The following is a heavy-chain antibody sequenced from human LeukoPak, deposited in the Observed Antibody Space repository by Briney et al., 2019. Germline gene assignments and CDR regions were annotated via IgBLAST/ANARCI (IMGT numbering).Heavy chain of an antibody. CDR1: GFTFSSYS. Sequence: GGSLRLSCAASGFTFSSYSMNWVRQAPGKGLEWVSYISSSSSTIYYADSVKGRFTISRDNAKNSLYLQMNSLRAEDTAVYYCARDLVAGRSNWFDPWGQGTLVTVSS. CDR2: ISSSSSTI. D-gene: IGHD6-19*01. V-gene: IGHV3-48*04. J-gene: IGHJ5*02. CDR3: ARDLVAGRSNWFDP.